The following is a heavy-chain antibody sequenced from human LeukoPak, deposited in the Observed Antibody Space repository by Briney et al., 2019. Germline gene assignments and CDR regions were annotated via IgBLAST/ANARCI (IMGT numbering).Heavy chain of an antibody. D-gene: IGHD3-16*01. J-gene: IGHJ5*02. CDR3: AKDDNYIRFLS. CDR1: GFTFSDYY. Sequence: GGSLRLSCAASGFTFSDYYMNWVRQAPGKGLEWVSGISGSGGNTYYADSVKGRFTISRDNSKNTLYLQMNSLRAEDTAVYYCAKDDNYIRFLSWGQGTLVTVSS. V-gene: IGHV3-23*01. CDR2: ISGSGGNT.